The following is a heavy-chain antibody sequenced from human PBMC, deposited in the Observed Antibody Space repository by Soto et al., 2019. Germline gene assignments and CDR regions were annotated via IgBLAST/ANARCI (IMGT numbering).Heavy chain of an antibody. J-gene: IGHJ4*02. CDR1: GFTFSSYA. D-gene: IGHD5-12*01. Sequence: GGSLRLSCAASGFTFSSYAMSWVRQAPGKGLEWVSAISGSGGSTYYADPVKGRFTISRDNSKNTLYLQMNSLRAEDTAVYYCAKDYEMATSYFDYWGQGTLVTVSS. V-gene: IGHV3-23*01. CDR3: AKDYEMATSYFDY. CDR2: ISGSGGST.